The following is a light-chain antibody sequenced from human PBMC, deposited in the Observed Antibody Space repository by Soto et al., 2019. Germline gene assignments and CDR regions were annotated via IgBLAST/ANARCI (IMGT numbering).Light chain of an antibody. J-gene: IGKJ4*01. CDR3: QQYGSSPRT. Sequence: EIVLTQSPGTLSLSPGERATLSCRASQSVSSSYLAWYQQKPGQAPRLRIYGASSRATGSPDRISGSGSGRDFTLTISRLEPEDFAVYYRQQYGSSPRTFGGGTKVDI. CDR2: GAS. CDR1: QSVSSSY. V-gene: IGKV3-20*01.